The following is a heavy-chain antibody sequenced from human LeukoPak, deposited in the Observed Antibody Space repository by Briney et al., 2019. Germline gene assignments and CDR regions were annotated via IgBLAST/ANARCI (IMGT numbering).Heavy chain of an antibody. CDR2: IWYDGSNK. Sequence: GGSLRLSCAASGFTFSSYGMHWVRQAPGKGLEWVAVIWYDGSNKYNADSVKGRFTISRDNSKNTLYLQMNSLRAEDTAVYYCAKDTGSYSSYFDYWGQGTLVTVSS. D-gene: IGHD1-26*01. CDR1: GFTFSSYG. J-gene: IGHJ4*02. V-gene: IGHV3-33*06. CDR3: AKDTGSYSSYFDY.